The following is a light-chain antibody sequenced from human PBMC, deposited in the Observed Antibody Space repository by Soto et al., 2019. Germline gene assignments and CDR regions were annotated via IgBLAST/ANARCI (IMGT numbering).Light chain of an antibody. CDR1: SSNIGSKT. V-gene: IGLV1-44*01. CDR2: SNN. J-gene: IGLJ2*01. CDR3: AAWYDSLNGVV. Sequence: QSVLTQPPSASGTPGQRVTISCSGSSSNIGSKTVNWYQQLPGTAPKLLIYSNNQRPSGVPDRFSGSKSGTSASLSISGLQSEDESDYYCAAWYDSLNGVVFGGGTKRTVL.